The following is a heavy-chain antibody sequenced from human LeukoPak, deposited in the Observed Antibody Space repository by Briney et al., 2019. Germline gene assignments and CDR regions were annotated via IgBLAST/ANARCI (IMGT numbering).Heavy chain of an antibody. Sequence: PGGSLRLSCAASGFTFSSYSMNWVRQAPGKGLEWVSSISSSSSYIYYADSVKGRFTISRDNAKNSLYLQMNSLRAEDTAVYYCARGGTFKLWVKWFGPWGQGTLVT. CDR3: ARGGTFKLWVKWFGP. V-gene: IGHV3-21*01. CDR2: ISSSSSYI. J-gene: IGHJ5*02. CDR1: GFTFSSYS. D-gene: IGHD2-15*01.